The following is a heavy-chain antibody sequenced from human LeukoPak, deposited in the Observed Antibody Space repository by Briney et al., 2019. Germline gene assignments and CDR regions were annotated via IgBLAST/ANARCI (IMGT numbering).Heavy chain of an antibody. CDR3: ARVGYSSSWCPHWFDP. CDR1: GGSISSGDYY. V-gene: IGHV4-30-4*01. J-gene: IGHJ5*02. D-gene: IGHD6-13*01. CDR2: IYYSGST. Sequence: SQTLSLTCTVSGGSISSGDYYWSWIRQPPGKGLEWIGYIYYSGSTYYNPSLKSRVTISVDTSKNQFSLKLSSVTAADTAVYYCARVGYSSSWCPHWFDPWGQGTLVTVSS.